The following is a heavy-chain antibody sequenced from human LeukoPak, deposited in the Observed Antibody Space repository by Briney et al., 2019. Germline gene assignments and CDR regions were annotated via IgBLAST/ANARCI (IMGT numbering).Heavy chain of an antibody. J-gene: IGHJ4*02. D-gene: IGHD3-16*02. CDR1: GGSISSSSYY. CDR2: IYYSGST. V-gene: IGHV4-39*07. CDR3: ARDMITFGGVIVRRDY. Sequence: NPSETLSLTCTVSGGSISSSSYYWGWIRQPPGKGLEWIGSIYYSGSTYYNPSLKSRVTISVDTSKNQFSLKLSSVTAADTAVYYCARDMITFGGVIVRRDYWGQGTLVTVSS.